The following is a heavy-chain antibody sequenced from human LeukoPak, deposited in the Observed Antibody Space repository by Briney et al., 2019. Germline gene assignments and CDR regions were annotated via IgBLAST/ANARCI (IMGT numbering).Heavy chain of an antibody. CDR2: ISAYNGNT. CDR3: ARAPTQDIVVVPAAIPGAFDY. CDR1: GYTFTSYG. Sequence: AAVKVSCKASGYTFTSYGISWVRQAPGQGLEWMGWISAYNGNTNYAQKLQGRVTMTTDTSTSTAYMELRSLRSDDTAVYYCARAPTQDIVVVPAAIPGAFDYWGQGTLATVSS. D-gene: IGHD2-2*02. V-gene: IGHV1-18*01. J-gene: IGHJ4*02.